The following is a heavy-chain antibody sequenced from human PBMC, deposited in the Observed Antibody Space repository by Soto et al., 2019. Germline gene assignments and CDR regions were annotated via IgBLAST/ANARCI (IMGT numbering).Heavy chain of an antibody. Sequence: SVKVSCKASGGTFSSFGISWVRQAPGQGLEWMGGIIPVFGRPNYAQRFRGRLTITADECTNTSYMELIDLTSEDTAVYYCAREASGYDFWGQGTQVTVSS. CDR2: IIPVFGRP. V-gene: IGHV1-69*13. D-gene: IGHD5-12*01. J-gene: IGHJ1*01. CDR1: GGTFSSFG. CDR3: AREASGYDF.